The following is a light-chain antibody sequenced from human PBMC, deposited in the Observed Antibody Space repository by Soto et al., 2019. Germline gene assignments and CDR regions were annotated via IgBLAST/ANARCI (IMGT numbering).Light chain of an antibody. CDR3: QHYGCSLFT. CDR2: GAS. Sequence: EIVLTQSPGTLSLSPGERATLSCRASQSVSSSYLAWYQQKPGQAPRLLIYGASSRATGIPDRFSGSGSRKDFPLTISRLEPEDFAVYYCQHYGCSLFTFGPGTKVDIK. J-gene: IGKJ3*01. V-gene: IGKV3-20*01. CDR1: QSVSSSY.